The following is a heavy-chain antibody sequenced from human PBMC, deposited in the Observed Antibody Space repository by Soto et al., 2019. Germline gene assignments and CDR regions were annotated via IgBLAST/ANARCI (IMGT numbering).Heavy chain of an antibody. D-gene: IGHD6-13*01. CDR1: GFTFSSDS. Sequence: PGGSLRLSCAASGFTFSSDSMNWVHQAPGKGLGWVSSISSSSSYIYYADSVKGRFTISRDNANNSLYLQMNSLRAEDTAVYYCAKALHHSNSWSTYFYYGMDVWGQRTTVTVSS. J-gene: IGHJ6*02. CDR2: ISSSSSYI. CDR3: AKALHHSNSWSTYFYYGMDV. V-gene: IGHV3-21*04.